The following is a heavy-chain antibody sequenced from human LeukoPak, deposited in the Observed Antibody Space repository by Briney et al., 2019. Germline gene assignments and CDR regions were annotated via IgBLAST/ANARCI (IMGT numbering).Heavy chain of an antibody. CDR2: IKQDGSEK. CDR3: ARVGRGKIQLWSQFDD. J-gene: IGHJ4*02. V-gene: IGHV3-7*01. CDR1: GFTFSSYW. D-gene: IGHD5-18*01. Sequence: PGGSLRLSCAASGFTFSSYWMRWVRQAPGKGVEWEANIKQDGSEKYYVDSVKGRFTISRDNAKNSLYLQMNGLRAEDTAVYYCARVGRGKIQLWSQFDDWGQGTLVTVST.